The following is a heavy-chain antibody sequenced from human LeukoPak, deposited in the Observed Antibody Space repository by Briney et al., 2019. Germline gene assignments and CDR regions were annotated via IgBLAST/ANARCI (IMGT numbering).Heavy chain of an antibody. J-gene: IGHJ4*02. CDR1: GFTFSSYG. D-gene: IGHD3-3*01. CDR2: IRYDGSNK. V-gene: IGHV3-30*02. Sequence: PGGSLRLSCAASGFTFSSYGMHWVRQAPGKGLEWVAFIRYDGSNKYYADSVKGRFTISRDNSKNTLYLQMNSLRAEDTAVYYCAKVGGDFWSGYYTGMAHWAFDYWGQGTLVTVSS. CDR3: AKVGGDFWSGYYTGMAHWAFDY.